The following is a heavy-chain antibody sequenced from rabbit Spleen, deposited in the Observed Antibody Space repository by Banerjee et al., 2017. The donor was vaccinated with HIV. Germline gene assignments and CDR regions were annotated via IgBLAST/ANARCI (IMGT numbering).Heavy chain of an antibody. V-gene: IGHV1S45*01. CDR2: IYTGSGST. J-gene: IGHJ4*01. Sequence: QQQLVESGGGLVQPEGSLTLTCKASGFSFSSSYYMCWVRQAPGKGLEWIACIYTGSGSTYYASWAKGRFTISRTSSTTVTLQMTSLTAADTATYFCARHHGYDIAGYAYSMWGPGTLVTVS. D-gene: IGHD6-1*01. CDR3: ARHHGYDIAGYAYSM. CDR1: GFSFSSSYY.